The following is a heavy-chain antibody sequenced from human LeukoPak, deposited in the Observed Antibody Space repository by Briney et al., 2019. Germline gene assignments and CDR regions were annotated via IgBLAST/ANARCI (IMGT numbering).Heavy chain of an antibody. CDR3: ARGSLARVTTAFDI. CDR1: GFTFSSYG. J-gene: IGHJ3*02. CDR2: IRYDGSNK. D-gene: IGHD3-10*01. Sequence: GGSLRLSCAASGFTFSSYGMHWVRQAPGKGLEWVAFIRYDGSNKYYADSVKGRFTISRDNSKNTLYLQMNSLRAEDTAVYYCARGSLARVTTAFDIWGQGTMVTVSS. V-gene: IGHV3-30*02.